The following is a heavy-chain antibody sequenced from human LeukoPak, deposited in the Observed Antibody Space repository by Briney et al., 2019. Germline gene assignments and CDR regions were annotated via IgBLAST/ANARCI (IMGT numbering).Heavy chain of an antibody. CDR1: GGSFSGYY. CDR2: INHSGST. V-gene: IGHV4-34*01. J-gene: IGHJ4*02. D-gene: IGHD3-3*01. Sequence: SETLSLTCAVYGGSFSGYYWSWIRQLPGKGLEWIGEINHSGSTNYNPSLKSRVTISVDTSKNQFSLKLSSVTAADTAVYYCARNSLRFLECNDYWGQGTLVTVSS. CDR3: ARNSLRFLECNDY.